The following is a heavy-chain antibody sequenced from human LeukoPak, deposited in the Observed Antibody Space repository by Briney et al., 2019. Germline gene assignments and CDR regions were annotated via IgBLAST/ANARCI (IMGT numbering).Heavy chain of an antibody. CDR1: GFSLTTRPVG. CDR3: AHRRSGYNWNHGDFDY. D-gene: IGHD1-14*01. J-gene: IGHJ4*02. CDR2: AYWDGDN. V-gene: IGHV2-5*02. Sequence: SGPTLVNPTQTLTLTCTFSGFSLTTRPVGVGWIRQPPGKALEWLASAYWDGDNRYNPSLKSRVTVTKDSSKNLVVLIMTNVDPMDTATYYCAHRRSGYNWNHGDFDYWGLGTLVTISS.